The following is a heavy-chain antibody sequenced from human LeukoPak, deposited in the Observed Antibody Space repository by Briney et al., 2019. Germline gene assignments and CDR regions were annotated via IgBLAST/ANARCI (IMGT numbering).Heavy chain of an antibody. J-gene: IGHJ4*02. CDR1: GYTFTNYD. CDR3: VRGPPNWGFDY. Sequence: ASVKVSCKASGYTFTNYDIDWVRQATGQGLEWMGWMGSNSGDTGYAQKFQDRVTMTRDTFISTAYMELNNVRSEDTAVYYCVRGPPNWGFDYWGQGTLVTVSS. V-gene: IGHV1-8*01. CDR2: MGSNSGDT. D-gene: IGHD7-27*01.